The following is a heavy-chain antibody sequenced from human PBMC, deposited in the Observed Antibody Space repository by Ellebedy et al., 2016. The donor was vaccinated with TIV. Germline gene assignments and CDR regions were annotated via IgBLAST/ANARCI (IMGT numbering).Heavy chain of an antibody. Sequence: PGGSLRLSCVASGFAFSDYYMSWIRQGPGKGLEWVSYISSSGSTIYYTDSVKGRFTISRDNAKNSLYLQMNSLRAEDTAVYYCARGAVAGTKWFDPWGQGTLVTVSS. D-gene: IGHD6-19*01. CDR1: GFAFSDYY. V-gene: IGHV3-11*01. CDR2: ISSSGSTI. CDR3: ARGAVAGTKWFDP. J-gene: IGHJ5*02.